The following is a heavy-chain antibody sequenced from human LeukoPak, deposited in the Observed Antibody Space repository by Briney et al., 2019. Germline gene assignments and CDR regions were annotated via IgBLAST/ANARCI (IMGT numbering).Heavy chain of an antibody. CDR2: IYYSGST. J-gene: IGHJ3*02. V-gene: IGHV4-59*12. D-gene: IGHD4-17*01. Sequence: SETLSLTCTVSGGSISSYYWSWIRQPPGKGLEWIGYIYYSGSTNYNPSLKSRVTISVDTSKNQFSLKLSSVTAADTAVYYCARRSSVTVTTCNAFDIWGQGTMVTVSS. CDR3: ARRSSVTVTTCNAFDI. CDR1: GGSISSYY.